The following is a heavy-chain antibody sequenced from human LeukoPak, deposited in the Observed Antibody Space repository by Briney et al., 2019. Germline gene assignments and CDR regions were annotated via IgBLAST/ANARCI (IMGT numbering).Heavy chain of an antibody. D-gene: IGHD5-18*01. V-gene: IGHV3-23*01. CDR1: EFSVGSNY. CDR3: ARGGGYSYGSFDY. CDR2: ISGSDGST. Sequence: GGSLRLSCAASEFSVGSNYMTWVRQAPGKGLEWVSAISGSDGSTNYADSVKGRFTISRDNAKNTPYLQMNSLRAEDTAVYYCARGGGYSYGSFDYWGQGTLVTVSS. J-gene: IGHJ4*02.